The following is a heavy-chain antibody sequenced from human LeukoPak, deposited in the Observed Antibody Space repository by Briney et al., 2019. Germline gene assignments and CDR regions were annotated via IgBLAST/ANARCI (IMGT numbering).Heavy chain of an antibody. CDR1: GGSIISSSYY. CDR2: SCYSGST. V-gene: IGHV4-39*07. Sequence: SETLSLTCTVSGGSIISSSYYWGWIRQPPGKGLEWIGSSCYSGSTYYNPPLKSRVTISVDPSKNQFSLKLSSVTAADTAVYYCASGVEVVTASDYWGQGTLVTVSS. CDR3: ASGVEVVTASDY. D-gene: IGHD2-21*02. J-gene: IGHJ4*02.